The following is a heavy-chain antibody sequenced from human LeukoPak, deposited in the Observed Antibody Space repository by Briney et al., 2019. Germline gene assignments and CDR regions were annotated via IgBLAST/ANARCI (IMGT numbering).Heavy chain of an antibody. CDR2: INPNSGGA. Sequence: GASVKVSCKASGYTFTGYYMHWVRQAPGQGLEWMGWINPNSGGANYAQKFQGRVTMTRDTSISTAYMELSRLRSDDTAVYYCARAPIRRHYESTGYYYEDPWGQGTLVTVSS. CDR3: ARAPIRRHYESTGYYYEDP. V-gene: IGHV1-2*02. J-gene: IGHJ5*02. D-gene: IGHD3-22*01. CDR1: GYTFTGYY.